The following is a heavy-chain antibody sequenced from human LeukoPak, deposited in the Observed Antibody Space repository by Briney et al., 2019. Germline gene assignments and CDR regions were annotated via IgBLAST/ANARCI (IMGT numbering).Heavy chain of an antibody. D-gene: IGHD3-16*02. V-gene: IGHV3-23*01. J-gene: IGHJ4*02. Sequence: GGSLRLSCAASEFTFASYAMNWVRQAPGRGLEWVSTITGSGGATYYADSVKGRFTVSRDNSKNTLYLQMNSLRAEDTAVYYCARYNWGSHRNFDSWGQGTLVTVSS. CDR2: ITGSGGAT. CDR3: ARYNWGSHRNFDS. CDR1: EFTFASYA.